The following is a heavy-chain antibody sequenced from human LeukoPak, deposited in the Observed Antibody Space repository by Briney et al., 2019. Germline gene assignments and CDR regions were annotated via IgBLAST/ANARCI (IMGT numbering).Heavy chain of an antibody. D-gene: IGHD4-17*01. CDR1: RFTVCCMY. Sequence: GGSLSFSCAGSRFTVCCMYMGWLRQAPGKGLEWVSVIYSGGSTYYADSVKGRFTISRDNSKNTLYLLMNSLGAEDTAVYYCARDILDYGPKPLAFDVRREATMVTVSS. J-gene: IGHJ3*01. CDR2: IYSGGST. CDR3: ARDILDYGPKPLAFDV. V-gene: IGHV3-66*01.